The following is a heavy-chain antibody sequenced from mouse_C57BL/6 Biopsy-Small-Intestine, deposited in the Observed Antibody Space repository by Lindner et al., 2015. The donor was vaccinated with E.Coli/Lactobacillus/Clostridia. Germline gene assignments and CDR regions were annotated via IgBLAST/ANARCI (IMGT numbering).Heavy chain of an antibody. D-gene: IGHD1-1*01. CDR3: ARGNYGNNYEFFDI. Sequence: VQLQESGAELVKPGASVKISCKASGYAFSSYWMNWVKQRPGKGLEWIGQIYPGDGDTNYNGKFKGKATLTADKSSSTAYMQLSSLTSEDSAVYFCARGNYGNNYEFFDIWGTGTTVTVSS. V-gene: IGHV1-80*01. J-gene: IGHJ1*03. CDR1: GYAFSSYW. CDR2: IYPGDGDT.